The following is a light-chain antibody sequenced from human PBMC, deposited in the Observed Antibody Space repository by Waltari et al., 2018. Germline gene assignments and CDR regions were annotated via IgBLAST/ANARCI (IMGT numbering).Light chain of an antibody. J-gene: IGLJ1*01. CDR2: DVS. CDR3: SSYTASRHYV. V-gene: IGLV2-14*03. CDR1: SSDVGAYDY. Sequence: QSALTQPASVSGSPGQSITISCTGTSSDVGAYDYVSWYQQYPGKAPQLVIHDVSSRPSVTSDRFSGSKSGNMASLIISGLQADDEADYYCSSYTASRHYVFGTGTKVTVL.